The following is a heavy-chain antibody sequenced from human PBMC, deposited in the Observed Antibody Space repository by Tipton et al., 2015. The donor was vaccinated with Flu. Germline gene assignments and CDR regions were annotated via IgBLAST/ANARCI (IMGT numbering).Heavy chain of an antibody. J-gene: IGHJ5*02. V-gene: IGHV4-39*01. CDR3: ARRDYSNYVSDPKSWFDP. Sequence: TLSLTCTVSGGSISSSSYYWGWFRQPPGKGLEWIGTIYYSGSTFYTPSLKSRVTISVDTSKNQFSLKVFSVTAADTAVYYCARRDYSNYVSDPKSWFDPWGQGILVTVSS. D-gene: IGHD4-11*01. CDR1: GGSISSSSYY. CDR2: IYYSGST.